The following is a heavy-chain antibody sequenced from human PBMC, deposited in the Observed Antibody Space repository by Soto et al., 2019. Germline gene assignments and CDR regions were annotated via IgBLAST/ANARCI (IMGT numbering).Heavy chain of an antibody. D-gene: IGHD2-15*01. V-gene: IGHV4-34*01. CDR3: ARVGHCSGGSCYYFDY. CDR1: GGSFSGYY. CDR2: INHSGST. Sequence: SETLSLTCAVYGGSFSGYYWSWIRQPPGKGLEWIGEINHSGSTNYNPSLKSRVTISVDTSKNQFSLKLSSVTAADTAVYYCARVGHCSGGSCYYFDYWGQGTLVTVSS. J-gene: IGHJ4*02.